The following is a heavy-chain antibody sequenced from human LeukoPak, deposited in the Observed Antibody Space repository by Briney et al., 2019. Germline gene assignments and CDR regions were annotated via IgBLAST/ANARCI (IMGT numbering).Heavy chain of an antibody. CDR3: ARSQTGGTFDF. D-gene: IGHD1/OR15-1a*01. CDR2: PYYRSKWSS. V-gene: IGHV6-1*01. Sequence: SQTLSLTCAISGDSVSSKSAAWNWSRQSPSRGLEWLGRPYYRSKWSSGYAESVKSRLTISPDTPKHQFSLQLRSVTPDDTAVYYCARSQTGGTFDFWGQGALVTVSS. J-gene: IGHJ4*02. CDR1: GDSVSSKSAA.